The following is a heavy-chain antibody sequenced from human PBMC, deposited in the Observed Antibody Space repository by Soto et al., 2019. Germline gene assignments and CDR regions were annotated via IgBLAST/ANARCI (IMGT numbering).Heavy chain of an antibody. V-gene: IGHV4-4*02. Sequence: LETLSLTCAVSGGSISSSNWWSWVRQPPGKGLEWIGEIYHSGSTNYNPSLKSRVTISVDKSKNQFSLKLSSVTAADTAVYYCARRSSYYYDSSGYYYYFDYWGQGTLVTVSS. CDR2: IYHSGST. CDR1: GGSISSSNW. J-gene: IGHJ4*02. CDR3: ARRSSYYYDSSGYYYYFDY. D-gene: IGHD3-22*01.